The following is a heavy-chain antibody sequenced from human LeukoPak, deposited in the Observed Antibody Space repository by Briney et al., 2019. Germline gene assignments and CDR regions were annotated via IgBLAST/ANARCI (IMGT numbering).Heavy chain of an antibody. Sequence: SETLSLTCAVYGGSFSGYYWSWIRQPPGKGLEWIGEINHSGSTYYNPSLKSRVTISVDTSKNQFSLKLSSVTAADTAVYYCARDFSGYYGYWGQGTLVTVSS. D-gene: IGHD3-22*01. CDR3: ARDFSGYYGY. J-gene: IGHJ4*02. CDR1: GGSFSGYY. V-gene: IGHV4-34*09. CDR2: INHSGST.